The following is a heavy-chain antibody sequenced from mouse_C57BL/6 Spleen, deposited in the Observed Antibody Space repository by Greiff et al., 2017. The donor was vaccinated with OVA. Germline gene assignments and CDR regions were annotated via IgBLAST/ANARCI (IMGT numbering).Heavy chain of an antibody. CDR3: ARGGSSYWYFDV. V-gene: IGHV1-50*01. CDR1: GYTFTSYW. CDR2: IDPSDSYT. J-gene: IGHJ1*03. D-gene: IGHD1-1*01. Sequence: QVQLQQPGAELVKPGASVKLSCKASGYTFTSYWMQWVKQRPGQGLEWIGEIDPSDSYTNYNQKFKGKATLTVDTSSSSAYMKSSSLSSEDSEVYYSARGGSSYWYFDVWGKGTTVTVSS.